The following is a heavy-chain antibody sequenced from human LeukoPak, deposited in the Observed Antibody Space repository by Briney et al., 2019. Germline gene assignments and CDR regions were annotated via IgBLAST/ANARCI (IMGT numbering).Heavy chain of an antibody. CDR1: GFTFSSYW. CDR3: AKDFYSSGWYVFDY. Sequence: PEGSLRLSCAASGFTFSSYWMHWVRQAPGKGLVWVSRIRTDGGSTYYADSVKGRFTVSRDNAENTLYLQMNSLRLEDTAVYYCAKDFYSSGWYVFDYWGQGTLVTVSS. V-gene: IGHV3-74*01. J-gene: IGHJ4*02. D-gene: IGHD6-19*01. CDR2: IRTDGGST.